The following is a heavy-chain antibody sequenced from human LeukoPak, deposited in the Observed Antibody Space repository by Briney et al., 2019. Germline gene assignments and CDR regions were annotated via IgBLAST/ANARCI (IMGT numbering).Heavy chain of an antibody. CDR3: AKDGVSFDY. Sequence: PGGSLRLSCAASGFTFSSYEMNWVRQAPGKGLEWVSYISSSGSTIYYADSVKGRFTISRDNSKNTLYLQMNSLRAEDTAVYYCAKDGVSFDYWGQGTLVTVSS. V-gene: IGHV3-48*03. CDR2: ISSSGSTI. CDR1: GFTFSSYE. J-gene: IGHJ4*02. D-gene: IGHD3-16*01.